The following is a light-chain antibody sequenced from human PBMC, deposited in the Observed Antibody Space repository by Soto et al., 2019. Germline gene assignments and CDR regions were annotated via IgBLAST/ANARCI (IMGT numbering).Light chain of an antibody. Sequence: DIQMTQSPTSLSASVGDRVTITCRASQGIRNYVAWYQQIPGKAHKLLIYAASTLQSGVPSRFSGSGSGTDFTRTISGLQPEDVATYSCQKYSSVPVFGPGTKVEIK. CDR1: QGIRNY. J-gene: IGKJ3*01. CDR2: AAS. CDR3: QKYSSVPV. V-gene: IGKV1-27*01.